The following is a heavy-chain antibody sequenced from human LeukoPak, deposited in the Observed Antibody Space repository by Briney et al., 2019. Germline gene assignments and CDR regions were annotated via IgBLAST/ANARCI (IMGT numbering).Heavy chain of an antibody. V-gene: IGHV4-59*08. CDR1: GGSISSYY. Sequence: SETLSLTCTVSGGSISSYYWSWIRQPPGKGLEWIGYIYYSGSTYYNPSLKSRVTISVDTSKNQFSLNLSSVTAADTAVYYCASLLISDYYDRTFDIWGQGTMVTVSS. J-gene: IGHJ3*02. CDR3: ASLLISDYYDRTFDI. CDR2: IYYSGST. D-gene: IGHD3-22*01.